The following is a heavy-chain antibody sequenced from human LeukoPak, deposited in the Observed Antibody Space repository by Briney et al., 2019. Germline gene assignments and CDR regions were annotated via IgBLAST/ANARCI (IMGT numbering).Heavy chain of an antibody. Sequence: GGSLRLSCAASGFTFSNYDMSWVRQAPGQGLEWVSGITSGGNTYYADSVKGRFTVSRDNSKNTLFLQMNSLRAEDTALYYCAKAYDSSPAEYWGQGTLVTVSS. D-gene: IGHD3-22*01. V-gene: IGHV3-23*01. CDR3: AKAYDSSPAEY. CDR2: ITSGGNT. CDR1: GFTFSNYD. J-gene: IGHJ4*02.